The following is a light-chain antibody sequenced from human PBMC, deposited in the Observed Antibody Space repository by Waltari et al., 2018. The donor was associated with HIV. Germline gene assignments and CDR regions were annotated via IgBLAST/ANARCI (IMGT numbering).Light chain of an antibody. CDR3: QQYYDVQS. Sequence: IVMTQSPDSLAVSLGERATMNCKSSLSVLSPSNNKNYLAWYQQKPGQPPKLLIYWASTRESGVPERFRGSGSGTDFTLTIDTMEAEEAALYYCQQYYDVQSFGQGTKVEIK. J-gene: IGKJ2*03. V-gene: IGKV4-1*01. CDR1: LSVLSPSNNKNY. CDR2: WAS.